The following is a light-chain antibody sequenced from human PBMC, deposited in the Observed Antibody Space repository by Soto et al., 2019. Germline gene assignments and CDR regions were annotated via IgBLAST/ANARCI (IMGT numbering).Light chain of an antibody. CDR1: QSIDRK. V-gene: IGKV3-15*01. CDR3: QQYHSWRT. Sequence: IVMTQSPATLSVSPGERATLSCRASQSIDRKLAWYQQRPGQAPRLLIYGASTRATGIPARFCGSGSGTEFTLTISGLQSEDFGVFYCQQYHSWRTFGQGTNVEIK. J-gene: IGKJ1*01. CDR2: GAS.